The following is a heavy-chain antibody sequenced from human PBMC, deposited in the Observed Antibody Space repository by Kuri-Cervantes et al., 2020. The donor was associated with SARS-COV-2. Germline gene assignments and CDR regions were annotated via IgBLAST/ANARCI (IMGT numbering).Heavy chain of an antibody. J-gene: IGHJ4*02. CDR1: GFTFSNYW. Sequence: GGSLRLSCATSGFTFSNYWMSWVRQAPGKGLEWVAVISYDGSNKYYADSVKGRFTISGDNFKNTLYMQMNSLRAEDTAVYYCARDMRAYYDIFTGYWPLLYWGQGTLVTVSS. CDR3: ARDMRAYYDIFTGYWPLLY. V-gene: IGHV3-30*03. CDR2: ISYDGSNK. D-gene: IGHD3-9*01.